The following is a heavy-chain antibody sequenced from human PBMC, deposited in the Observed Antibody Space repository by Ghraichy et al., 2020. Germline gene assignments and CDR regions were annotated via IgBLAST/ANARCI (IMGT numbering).Heavy chain of an antibody. V-gene: IGHV4-59*01. Sequence: SETLSLTCNVSGDSLSSDYWSWIRQPPGKGLECIGYTYYTGSTHYNPSLKSRITNSVDRSKNQISLRLRSVTAADTGVYYCARGVSVKYYGMDVWGQGTTVAVSS. J-gene: IGHJ6*02. CDR3: ARGVSVKYYGMDV. CDR1: GDSLSSDY. CDR2: TYYTGST. D-gene: IGHD3-16*01.